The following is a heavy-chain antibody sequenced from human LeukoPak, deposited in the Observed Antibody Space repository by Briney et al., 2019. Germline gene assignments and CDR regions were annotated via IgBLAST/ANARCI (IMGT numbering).Heavy chain of an antibody. CDR2: ISSSGTTI. Sequence: GGSLRLSCAASGFTFRYYEMNWVRQAPGKGLEWVSYISSSGTTIYYADSVKGRFTISRDNAKNSLYLQMNSLRAEDTAVYYCASTGSGVHGEYYLDNWGQGTLVTVSS. CDR1: GFTFRYYE. V-gene: IGHV3-48*03. D-gene: IGHD3-10*01. CDR3: ASTGSGVHGEYYLDN. J-gene: IGHJ4*02.